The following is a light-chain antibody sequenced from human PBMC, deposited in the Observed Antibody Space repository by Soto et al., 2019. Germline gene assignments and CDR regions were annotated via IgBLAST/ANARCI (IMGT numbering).Light chain of an antibody. CDR3: QQYNSYSWP. CDR2: KAS. J-gene: IGKJ1*01. CDR1: QSISSW. Sequence: DIQMTQSPSTLSASVGDRVTITCRASQSISSWLAWYQQKPGKAPKLLIYKASSLESGVPSRFSGSGSGTEFTLTISSLQPADFATYYCQQYNSYSWPFGQGTKVAIK. V-gene: IGKV1-5*03.